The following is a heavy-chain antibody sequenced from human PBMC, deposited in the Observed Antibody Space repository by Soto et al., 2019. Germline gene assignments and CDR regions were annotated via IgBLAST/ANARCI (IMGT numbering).Heavy chain of an antibody. Sequence: ASVKVSCKVSGYTLTELSMHWVRQAPGKGLEWMGGFDPEDGETIYAQKFQGRVTTTEDTSTDTAYMELSSLRSEDTAVYYCATSGASLQYNYYYGMDVWGQGTTVTVSS. J-gene: IGHJ6*02. CDR3: ATSGASLQYNYYYGMDV. V-gene: IGHV1-24*01. CDR2: FDPEDGET. D-gene: IGHD4-4*01. CDR1: GYTLTELS.